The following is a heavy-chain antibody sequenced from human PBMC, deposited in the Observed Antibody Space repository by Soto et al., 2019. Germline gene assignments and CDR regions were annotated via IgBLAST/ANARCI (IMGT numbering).Heavy chain of an antibody. CDR3: ARAVTTLYYYYYYMDV. CDR1: GFTFSSYS. V-gene: IGHV3-48*01. D-gene: IGHD4-17*01. J-gene: IGHJ6*03. CDR2: ISSSSSTI. Sequence: GGSLRLSCAASGFTFSSYSMNWVRQAPGKGLEWVSYISSSSSTIYYADSVKGRFTISRDNAKNSLYLQMNSLRAEDTAVYYCARAVTTLYYYYYYMDVWGKGTTVTVSS.